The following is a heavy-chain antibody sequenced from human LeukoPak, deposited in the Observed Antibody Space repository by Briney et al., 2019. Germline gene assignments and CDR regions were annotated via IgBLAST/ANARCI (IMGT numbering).Heavy chain of an antibody. Sequence: PGGSLRLSCAASGFTFSSYAMHWVRQAPGKGLEWVAVISYDGGNKYYADSVKGRFTISRDNSKNTLYLQMNSLRAEDTAVYYCARDDAVDSSGAYYFDYWGQGTLVTVSS. D-gene: IGHD3-22*01. CDR2: ISYDGGNK. J-gene: IGHJ4*02. CDR3: ARDDAVDSSGAYYFDY. V-gene: IGHV3-30*04. CDR1: GFTFSSYA.